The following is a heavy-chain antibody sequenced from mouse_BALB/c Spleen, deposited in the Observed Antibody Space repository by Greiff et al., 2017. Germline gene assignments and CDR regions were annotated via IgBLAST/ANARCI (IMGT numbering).Heavy chain of an antibody. CDR2: ISYSGST. CDR3: ARWDGTTGTWFAY. D-gene: IGHD1-1*01. Sequence: EVHLVESGPGLVKPSQSLSLTCTVTGYSITSDYAWNWIRQFPGNKLEWMGYISYSGSTSYNPSLKSRISITRDTSKNQFFLQLNSVTTEDTATYYCARWDGTTGTWFAYWGQGTLVTVSA. J-gene: IGHJ3*01. V-gene: IGHV3-2*02. CDR1: GYSITSDYA.